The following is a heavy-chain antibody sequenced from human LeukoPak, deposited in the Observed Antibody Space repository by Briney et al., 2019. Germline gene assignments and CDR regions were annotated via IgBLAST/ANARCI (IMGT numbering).Heavy chain of an antibody. CDR2: ISGSGMST. Sequence: PGGSLRLSCTTSGFSFISYAMSWVRQAPGKGLEWVSSISGSGMSTEYADSVKGRFTISRHNSKTTVYLAMNSLRAEDTAVYYCAKMGSSGWYAHFDYWGQGILVTVSS. D-gene: IGHD6-13*01. J-gene: IGHJ4*02. CDR1: GFSFISYA. V-gene: IGHV3-23*01. CDR3: AKMGSSGWYAHFDY.